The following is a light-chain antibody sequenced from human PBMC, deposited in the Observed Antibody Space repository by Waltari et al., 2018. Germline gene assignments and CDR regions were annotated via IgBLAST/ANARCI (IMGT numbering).Light chain of an antibody. V-gene: IGLV2-14*03. Sequence: QSALTQPAPLSGSSGQSITILCTSSSRALAGYSFVSWYQHHPGKAHKLIIYDVSHRPSGVSNRFSGSKSGNTASLTISGLQPEDEADYYCSSYTSIIPPFLFGTGTKV. CDR1: SRALAGYSF. CDR2: DVS. CDR3: SSYTSIIPPFL. J-gene: IGLJ1*01.